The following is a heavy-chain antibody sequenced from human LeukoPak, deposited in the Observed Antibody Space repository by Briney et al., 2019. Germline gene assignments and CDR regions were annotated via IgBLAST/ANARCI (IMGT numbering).Heavy chain of an antibody. Sequence: GGSLRLSCAASGFTFSSYAMSWVRQAPGKGLEWVSTISGSGVSTYYADSVKGRFTISRDNSKNTLYLQMNSLRVEDTAVYYCAKEYSSSCYYLDYWGQGTLVTASS. CDR3: AKEYSSSCYYLDY. CDR1: GFTFSSYA. CDR2: ISGSGVST. V-gene: IGHV3-23*01. D-gene: IGHD6-13*01. J-gene: IGHJ4*02.